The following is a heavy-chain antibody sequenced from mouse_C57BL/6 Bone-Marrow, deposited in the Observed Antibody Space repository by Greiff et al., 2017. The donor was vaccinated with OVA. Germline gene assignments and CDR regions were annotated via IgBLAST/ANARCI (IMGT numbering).Heavy chain of an antibody. Sequence: EVKLMESGPGLVKPSQTVFLTCTVTGISITTGNYRWSWNRQFPGNKLEWIGYIYYSGTITYNPSLTSRTTITRDTPKNQFFLEMNSLTAEDTATYYCAREGDLNYFDYWGQGTTLTVSS. CDR1: GISITTGNYR. CDR2: IYYSGTI. J-gene: IGHJ2*01. D-gene: IGHD2-13*01. V-gene: IGHV3-5*01. CDR3: AREGDLNYFDY.